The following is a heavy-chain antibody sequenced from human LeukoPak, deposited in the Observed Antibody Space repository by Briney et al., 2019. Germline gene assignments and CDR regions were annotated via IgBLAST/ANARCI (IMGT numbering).Heavy chain of an antibody. D-gene: IGHD3-3*01. CDR3: ARDPALRFLEWLRSSYYYGMDV. CDR2: ISSSSSYI. V-gene: IGHV3-21*01. Sequence: SGGSLRLSCAASGFTFSSYSMNWVRQAPGKGLEWVSSISSSSSYIYYADSVKGRFTISRDNAKNSLYLQMNSLRAEDTAVYYCARDPALRFLEWLRSSYYYGMDVWGQGTTVTVSS. J-gene: IGHJ6*02. CDR1: GFTFSSYS.